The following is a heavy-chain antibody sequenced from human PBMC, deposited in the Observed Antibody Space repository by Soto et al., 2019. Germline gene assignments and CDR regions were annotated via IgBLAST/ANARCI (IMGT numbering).Heavy chain of an antibody. CDR3: ARGLVVVTPGYYFHY. Sequence: SETLSLTCAVYGGSFSGYYWSWIRQPPGKGLEWIGEINHSGSTNYNPSLKSRVTISVDTSKNQFSLKLSSVTAADTAVYYCARGLVVVTPGYYFHYWGQGTLVTVSS. CDR1: GGSFSGYY. D-gene: IGHD2-21*02. J-gene: IGHJ4*02. CDR2: INHSGST. V-gene: IGHV4-34*01.